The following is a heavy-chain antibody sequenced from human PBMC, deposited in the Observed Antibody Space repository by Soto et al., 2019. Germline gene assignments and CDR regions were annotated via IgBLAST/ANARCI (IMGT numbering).Heavy chain of an antibody. V-gene: IGHV5-10-1*01. J-gene: IGHJ6*02. CDR1: GYMFTNDW. Sequence: PGESLKSSCHGSGYMFTNDWINWVRQVSGGGLEWLGRIDPSDSYTKYNPSFQGHVTISADKSTSTAYLQWSSLRASDTAVYYCASHNFFCGGDCNSSGMDVWGQGTTVTVS. D-gene: IGHD2-21*02. CDR3: ASHNFFCGGDCNSSGMDV. CDR2: IDPSDSYT.